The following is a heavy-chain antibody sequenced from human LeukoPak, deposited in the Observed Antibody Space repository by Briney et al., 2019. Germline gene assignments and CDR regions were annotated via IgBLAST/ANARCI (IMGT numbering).Heavy chain of an antibody. CDR2: IYYSGST. Sequence: PSETLSLTCTVSGGSISSYYWSWIRQPPGKGLEWIGYIYYSGSTNYNPSLKSRVTISVDTSKNQFSLKLSSVTAADTAVYYCARAGGGYSGYDLEYFGYWGQGTLVTVSS. V-gene: IGHV4-59*08. D-gene: IGHD5-12*01. CDR3: ARAGGGYSGYDLEYFGY. J-gene: IGHJ4*02. CDR1: GGSISSYY.